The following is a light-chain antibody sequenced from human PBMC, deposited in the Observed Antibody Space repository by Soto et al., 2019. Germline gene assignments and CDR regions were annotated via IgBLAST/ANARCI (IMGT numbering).Light chain of an antibody. CDR3: SSYTSSPLAL. CDR1: SSDVGGYNY. CDR2: DVS. Sequence: QSALTQPASVSESPGQSITISCTGTSSDVGGYNYVSWYQQHPGKAPKLMIFDVSNRPSGVSNRFSGSKSGNTASLTISGLQDEDDADYYCSSYTSSPLALFGGGTKLTVL. V-gene: IGLV2-14*01. J-gene: IGLJ3*02.